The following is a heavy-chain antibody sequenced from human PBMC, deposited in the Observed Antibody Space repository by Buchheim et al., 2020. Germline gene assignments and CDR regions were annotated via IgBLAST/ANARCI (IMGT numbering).Heavy chain of an antibody. CDR3: ARGSGYSGYDSGDY. J-gene: IGHJ4*02. CDR2: ISGSGSTT. CDR1: GFTFSSYA. V-gene: IGHV3-23*01. D-gene: IGHD5-12*01. Sequence: EVQLLESGGGLVQPGGSLRLSCAASGFTFSSYAMNWVRQAPGKGLEWVSVISGSGSTTYYADSVKGRFTISRDNSKNTLHLQMKRLRVEDTAVDYCARGSGYSGYDSGDYWGQGTL.